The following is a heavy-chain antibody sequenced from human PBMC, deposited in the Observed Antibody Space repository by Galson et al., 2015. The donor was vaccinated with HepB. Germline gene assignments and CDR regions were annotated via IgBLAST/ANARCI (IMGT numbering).Heavy chain of an antibody. CDR1: GFTFSSYG. CDR2: IRYDGSNK. V-gene: IGHV3-30*02. CDR3: AKDPGGDYYFDY. Sequence: SLRLSCAASGFTFSSYGMHWVRQAPGKGLEWVAFIRYDGSNKYYADSVKGRFTISRDNSKNTLYLQMNGLRAEDTAVYYCAKDPGGDYYFDYWGQGTLVTVSS. J-gene: IGHJ4*02. D-gene: IGHD3-16*01.